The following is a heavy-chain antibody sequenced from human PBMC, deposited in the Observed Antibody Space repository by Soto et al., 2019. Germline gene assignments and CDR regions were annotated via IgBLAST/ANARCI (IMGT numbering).Heavy chain of an antibody. Sequence: TSETLSLTCTVSGGSISSYYWSWIRQPPGKGLEWIGEVYHTGNTRYNPSLKSRVTISVDKPNNQFTLKLTSMTGADTAVYYCATRPPQIVVTLLPFPSWGQGTPVTVSS. CDR1: GGSISSYY. CDR3: ATRPPQIVVTLLPFPS. J-gene: IGHJ5*02. V-gene: IGHV4-59*12. D-gene: IGHD2-2*01. CDR2: VYHTGNT.